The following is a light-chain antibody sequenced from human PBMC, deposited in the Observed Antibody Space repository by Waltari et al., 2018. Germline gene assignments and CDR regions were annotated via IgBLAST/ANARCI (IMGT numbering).Light chain of an antibody. Sequence: QSALTPPRSVSGSPGQSVTISSSRDIGTYNYVSWYQQHPGQAPKLMIYDVSKRPSGVPDRFSGSKSGNTASLTISGLQPEDEADYYCCSYAGTWVFGGGTKLTVV. J-gene: IGLJ3*02. CDR3: CSYAGTWV. CDR1: SRDIGTYNY. CDR2: DVS. V-gene: IGLV2-11*01.